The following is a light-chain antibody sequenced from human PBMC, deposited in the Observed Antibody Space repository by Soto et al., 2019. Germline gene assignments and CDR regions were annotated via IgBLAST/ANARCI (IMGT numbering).Light chain of an antibody. CDR3: QQYDNLPPA. V-gene: IGKV1-33*01. CDR2: DAS. J-gene: IGKJ4*01. Sequence: DIQMTQSPSSLSSSVGDRVTITCQASQDITKYLNWYRQKPGKAPNLLIYDASNLRKGHPSWFSGNGFGTYFTLTISSLQPEDIETYFCQQYDNLPPACGGGTRVEIK. CDR1: QDITKY.